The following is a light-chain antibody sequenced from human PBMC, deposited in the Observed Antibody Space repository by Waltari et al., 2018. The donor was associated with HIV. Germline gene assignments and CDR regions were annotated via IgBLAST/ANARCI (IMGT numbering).Light chain of an antibody. Sequence: SVLTQPPSVSGAPRQRVTIPCTGTRAYIGAGSDVHWIQQPPGTAPKLLIYADDNRPSGVPDRFSGSKSGTSAALAITGLQAEDEADYYCQSYDSSLSGSFVFGTGTKVTVL. V-gene: IGLV1-40*01. CDR3: QSYDSSLSGSFV. CDR1: RAYIGAGSD. J-gene: IGLJ1*01. CDR2: ADD.